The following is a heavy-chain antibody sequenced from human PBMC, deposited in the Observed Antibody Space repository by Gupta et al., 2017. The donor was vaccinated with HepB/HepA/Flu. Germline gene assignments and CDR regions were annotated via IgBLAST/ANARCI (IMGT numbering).Heavy chain of an antibody. Sequence: QAHLVQSGAEVKKPGASVKVSCKASRYTFTAYYIHWVRQAPGQGPEWMGRINPNSGGTDYAQKFQGRVTMTRDTSITTAYMELSRLRIDDTAVYYCARDTGINGHNWFDPWGQGTLVTVSS. CDR1: RYTFTAYY. CDR2: INPNSGGT. CDR3: ARDTGINGHNWFDP. D-gene: IGHD4-17*01. J-gene: IGHJ5*02. V-gene: IGHV1-2*06.